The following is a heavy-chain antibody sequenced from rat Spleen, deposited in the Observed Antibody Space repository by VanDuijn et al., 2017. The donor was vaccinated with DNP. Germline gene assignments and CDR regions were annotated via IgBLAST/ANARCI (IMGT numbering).Heavy chain of an antibody. CDR1: GYSITRNY. CDR2: ISYSGRT. V-gene: IGHV3-1*01. J-gene: IGHJ2*01. CDR3: ARWGDYFDY. Sequence: EIQLQESGPGLVKPSQSLSLTCSVTGYSITRNYWGWIRKFPGNKMEWIGHISYSGRTSHNPSLKSRISINIDTSKNQFFLQLNSVTTEVTATYYCARWGDYFDYWGQGVMVTVSS.